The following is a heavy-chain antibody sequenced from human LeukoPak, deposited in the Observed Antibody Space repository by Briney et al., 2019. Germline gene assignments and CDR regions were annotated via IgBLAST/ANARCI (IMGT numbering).Heavy chain of an antibody. D-gene: IGHD1-26*01. Sequence: SETLSLTCAVYGGSFSGYYWNWIRQPPGKGLEWIGRIYTSGSTNYNPSLKSRVTMSVDTSKNQFSLKLSSVTAADTAVYYCARDRSGSYYFDYWGQGTLVTVSS. CDR3: ARDRSGSYYFDY. V-gene: IGHV4-59*10. CDR2: IYTSGST. CDR1: GGSFSGYY. J-gene: IGHJ4*02.